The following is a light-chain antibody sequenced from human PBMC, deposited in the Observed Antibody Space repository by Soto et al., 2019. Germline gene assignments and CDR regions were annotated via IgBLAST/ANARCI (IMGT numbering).Light chain of an antibody. J-gene: IGKJ2*01. V-gene: IGKV3-20*01. CDR2: GAS. Sequence: EIVLTQSPGTLSLSPGERATLSCRASPSVSSSYLAWYQQKPGQAPRLLIYGASSRATGIPDRFSGGGSGTDFTLTISRLEPEDVAVYYCQQYGSSPGYTFGQGTKLEIK. CDR1: PSVSSSY. CDR3: QQYGSSPGYT.